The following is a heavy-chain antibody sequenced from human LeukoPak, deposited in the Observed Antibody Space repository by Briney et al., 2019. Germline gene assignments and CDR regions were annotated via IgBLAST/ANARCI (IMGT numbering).Heavy chain of an antibody. CDR1: GFIVSSNY. CDR2: IFSSGST. V-gene: IGHV3-53*01. D-gene: IGHD6-19*01. Sequence: GGSLRLSCEASGFIVSSNYMSWVRQAPGKGLEWVPVIFSSGSTYYADSVKGRFTISRDNSKNTLYLQMNSLRAEDTAVYFCAREGYTNGWYRNWGQGTLVTVSS. CDR3: AREGYTNGWYRN. J-gene: IGHJ4*02.